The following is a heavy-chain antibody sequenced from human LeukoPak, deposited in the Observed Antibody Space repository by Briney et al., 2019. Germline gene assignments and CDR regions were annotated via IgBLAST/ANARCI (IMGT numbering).Heavy chain of an antibody. Sequence: PSETLSLTCAVYEGSFSGHYCSWIRQPPDKGLEWIGEISHSGSTKYNPSLKSRVTISVDTSKNQFSLKLSSVTAADTAVYYCARVRQWELLPRYARGFPYYFDYWGQGTLVTVSS. CDR2: ISHSGST. J-gene: IGHJ4*02. CDR3: ARVRQWELLPRYARGFPYYFDY. V-gene: IGHV4-34*01. D-gene: IGHD1-26*01. CDR1: EGSFSGHY.